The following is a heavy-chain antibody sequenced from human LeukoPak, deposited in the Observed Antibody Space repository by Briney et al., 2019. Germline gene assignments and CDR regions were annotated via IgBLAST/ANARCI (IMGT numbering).Heavy chain of an antibody. V-gene: IGHV1-18*01. D-gene: IGHD3-9*01. CDR3: ARDAPYYDILTGYSAGVSLFDY. CDR2: ISAYNGNT. Sequence: ASVKVSCKASGYTFTSYGTSWVRQAPGQGLEWMGWISAYNGNTNYAQKLQGRVTMTTDTSTSTAYMELRSLRSDDTAVYYCARDAPYYDILTGYSAGVSLFDYWGQGTLVTVSS. J-gene: IGHJ4*02. CDR1: GYTFTSYG.